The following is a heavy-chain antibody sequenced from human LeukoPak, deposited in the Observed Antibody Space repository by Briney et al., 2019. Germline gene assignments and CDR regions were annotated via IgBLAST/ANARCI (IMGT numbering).Heavy chain of an antibody. D-gene: IGHD2-21*01. CDR2: ISDSGGST. V-gene: IGHV3-23*01. J-gene: IGHJ4*02. CDR3: ARKQAIGPAPIDN. CDR1: GFTFSTYA. Sequence: GGSLRLSCAPSGFTFSTYALSWVRQAPGKGLEWVSTISDSGGSTFYADSVKGRFTISRDNSKNTLYLQMNSLRAEDTAVYYCARKQAIGPAPIDNWGQGTLVTVSS.